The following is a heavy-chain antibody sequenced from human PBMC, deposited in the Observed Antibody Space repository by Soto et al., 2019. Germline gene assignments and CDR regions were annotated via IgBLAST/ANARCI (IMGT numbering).Heavy chain of an antibody. CDR2: IYSGGST. CDR1: GFTVSSNY. D-gene: IGHD6-13*01. V-gene: IGHV3-53*01. Sequence: GGSLRLSCAASGFTVSSNYMSWVRQAPGKGLEWVSVIYSGGSTYYADSVKGRFTISRHNSKNTLYLQMNSLRAEDTAVYYCAKDLRSSSWYRDYYYYYGMDVWGQGTTVTVSS. CDR3: AKDLRSSSWYRDYYYYYGMDV. J-gene: IGHJ6*02.